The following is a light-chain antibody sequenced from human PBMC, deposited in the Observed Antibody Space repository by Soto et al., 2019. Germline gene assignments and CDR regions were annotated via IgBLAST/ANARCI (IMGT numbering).Light chain of an antibody. Sequence: QSALTQPASVSGSPGQSITISCTGTSSDVGGYNYVSWYQQHPGKAPKLMIYDVSNRPSGVSNRFPGSKFGNTASLTISGLQAEDEADYYCSSYTSSSTYVVFGGGTKLTVL. CDR3: SSYTSSSTYVV. V-gene: IGLV2-14*01. CDR2: DVS. CDR1: SSDVGGYNY. J-gene: IGLJ2*01.